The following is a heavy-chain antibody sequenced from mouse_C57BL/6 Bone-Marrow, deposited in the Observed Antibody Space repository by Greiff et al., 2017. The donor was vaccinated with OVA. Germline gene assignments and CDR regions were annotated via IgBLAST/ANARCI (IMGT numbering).Heavy chain of an antibody. CDR2: INPSSGYT. J-gene: IGHJ4*01. CDR1: GYTFTSYW. CDR3: AISNYDHYSAMDY. V-gene: IGHV1-7*01. D-gene: IGHD2-4*01. Sequence: QVQLQQSGAELAKPGASVKLSCKASGYTFTSYWMHWVKQRPGQGLEWIGYINPSSGYTKYNQKFKDKATLTADKSSSTAYMQLSSLTYEDSAVXYCAISNYDHYSAMDYWGQGTSVTVSS.